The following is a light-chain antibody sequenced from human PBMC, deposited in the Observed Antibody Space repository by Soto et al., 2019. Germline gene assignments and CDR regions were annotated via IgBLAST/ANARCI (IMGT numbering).Light chain of an antibody. J-gene: IGLJ1*01. V-gene: IGLV2-14*01. Sequence: QSVLTQPASVSGPPGQSITISCTGTSSDVGGYNYVSWYQQHPGKAPKLMIYGISNRPSGLSSRFSGSKSGNTASLTISGLQAEDDADYYCSSYTSTSSYVSGTGTKVTVL. CDR1: SSDVGGYNY. CDR2: GIS. CDR3: SSYTSTSSYV.